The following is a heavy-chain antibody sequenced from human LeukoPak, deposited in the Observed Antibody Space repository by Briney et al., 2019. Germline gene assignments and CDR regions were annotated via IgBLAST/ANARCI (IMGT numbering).Heavy chain of an antibody. J-gene: IGHJ1*01. CDR3: ARIGYDRAF. V-gene: IGHV4-34*01. D-gene: IGHD5-12*01. Sequence: SETLSLTCAVYGGSFSGYYWSWIRQPPGKGLEWIGEIYHTGSTNYNPSLKSRLTMSVDKSKNQFSLRLPSVTAADTAVYYCARIGYDRAFWGQGTLVTVSS. CDR1: GGSFSGYY. CDR2: IYHTGST.